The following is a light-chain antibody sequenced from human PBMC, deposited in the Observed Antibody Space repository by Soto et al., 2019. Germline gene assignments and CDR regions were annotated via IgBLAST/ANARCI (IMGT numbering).Light chain of an antibody. Sequence: EIVLTQSPGTLSLSQGERATLSCRASQSVSNNYLAWYQQKPGQAPRLLIYGASNRATGIPERFSGSGSGTDFTLTISSLQPEDVAVYYCQQYNSSPLTSGEGTKVDIK. J-gene: IGKJ4*01. V-gene: IGKV3-20*01. CDR2: GAS. CDR3: QQYNSSPLT. CDR1: QSVSNNY.